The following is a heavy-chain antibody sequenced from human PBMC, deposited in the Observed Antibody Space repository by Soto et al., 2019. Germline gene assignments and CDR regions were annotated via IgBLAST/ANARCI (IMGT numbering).Heavy chain of an antibody. CDR3: AGFSEVAATEINWFDP. D-gene: IGHD2-15*01. CDR2: IYYSGST. Sequence: TLSLTFTVSGSSINSGDYYWSWIRQPPGRGLEWIGYIYYSGSTYYNPSLKSRVTISVDTSKNQFPLKLSSVTAADTAVYYCAGFSEVAATEINWFDPWGQGTLVTVSS. V-gene: IGHV4-30-4*01. CDR1: GSSINSGDYY. J-gene: IGHJ5*02.